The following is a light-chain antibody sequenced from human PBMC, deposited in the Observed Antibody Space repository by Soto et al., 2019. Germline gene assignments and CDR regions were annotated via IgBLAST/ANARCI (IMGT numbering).Light chain of an antibody. CDR3: QQYNSYPWT. CDR2: DAS. V-gene: IGKV1-5*01. CDR1: QSISSW. Sequence: DIQMSHAPSTLSASVLYRVTITCRASQSISSWLAWYQQKPGKAPKLLIYDASSLESGVPSRFSGSGSGTEFTLTISSLQPDDFATYYCQQYNSYPWTFGQGTKVDIK. J-gene: IGKJ1*01.